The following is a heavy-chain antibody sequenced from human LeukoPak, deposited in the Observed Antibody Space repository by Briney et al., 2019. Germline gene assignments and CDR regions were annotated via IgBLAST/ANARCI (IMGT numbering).Heavy chain of an antibody. CDR2: ISYDGSNK. CDR1: GFTFSNYG. V-gene: IGHV3-30*03. J-gene: IGHJ4*02. CDR3: AIDIGGSNDY. D-gene: IGHD3-16*01. Sequence: PGGSLTLSCAASGFTFSNYGMHWVRQAPGKGLEWVAVISYDGSNKYYADSVKGRFTISRDNSKNTLYLQMNSLRAEDTAVYYCAIDIGGSNDYWGQGTLVTVSS.